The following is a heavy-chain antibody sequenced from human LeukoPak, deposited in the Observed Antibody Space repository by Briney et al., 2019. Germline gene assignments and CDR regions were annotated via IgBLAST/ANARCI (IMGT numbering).Heavy chain of an antibody. D-gene: IGHD3-22*01. V-gene: IGHV3-33*01. CDR1: NFTFGSYG. CDR2: ISYEGSDK. CDR3: ARGEPLVPGYSVY. J-gene: IGHJ4*02. Sequence: TGGSLRLSCAASNFTFGSYGMNWVRHIPGKGLEWVAYISYEGSDKYYTDSVKGRFTISRDNSKNTLYLQMNSLRAEDTAVYYCARGEPLVPGYSVYWGQGTLVTVSS.